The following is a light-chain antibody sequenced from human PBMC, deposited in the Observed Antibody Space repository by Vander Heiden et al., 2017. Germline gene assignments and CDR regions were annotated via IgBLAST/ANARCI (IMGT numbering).Light chain of an antibody. CDR3: QQYDSPPRT. Sequence: IVLTQSPGPLCLSPGERVTLSCAARQSVRSSQVDWYQQKPGQAPRLLSYGTSSRATGIPDRFSGRGSGTDLTLTISRLEPEDFAVYYCQQYDSPPRTFGQGTKLENK. V-gene: IGKV3-20*01. J-gene: IGKJ2*01. CDR2: GTS. CDR1: QSVRSSQ.